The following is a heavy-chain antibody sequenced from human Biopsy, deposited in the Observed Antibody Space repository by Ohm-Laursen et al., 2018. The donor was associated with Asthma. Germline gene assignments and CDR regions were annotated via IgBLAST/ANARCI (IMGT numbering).Heavy chain of an antibody. V-gene: IGHV1-69*05. CDR2: IIPMFGTT. CDR3: ARAVDYSHYYGIDV. J-gene: IGHJ6*02. D-gene: IGHD3-10*01. Sequence: SVKVSCKASGGTFSNYAISWVRQAPGQGLEWMGWIIPMFGTTNYSQKFQDRVTMITDTSTSTAYMELRSLRSDDTAVYFCARAVDYSHYYGIDVWGQGTTVSVSS. CDR1: GGTFSNYA.